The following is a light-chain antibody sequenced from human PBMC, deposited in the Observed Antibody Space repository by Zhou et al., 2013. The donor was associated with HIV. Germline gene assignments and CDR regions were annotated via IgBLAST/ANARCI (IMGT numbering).Light chain of an antibody. CDR2: DTS. CDR1: QDVRNE. CDR3: QQYDDVPPIT. Sequence: QSPGTLSLSPGEKATVSCSASQDVRNEVAWYQQRPGQAPRLLIFDTSNRATGIPARFSGSASGTDFTLTINSLEPEDSAVYYCQQYDDVPPITFGQGTRLDIK. V-gene: IGKV3-11*01. J-gene: IGKJ5*01.